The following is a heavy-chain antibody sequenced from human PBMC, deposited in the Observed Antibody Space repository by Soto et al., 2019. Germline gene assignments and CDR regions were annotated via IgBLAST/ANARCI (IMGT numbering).Heavy chain of an antibody. CDR3: ARASYYDFWSGYALGWWFDP. V-gene: IGHV4-59*01. D-gene: IGHD3-3*01. J-gene: IGHJ5*02. Sequence: SETLSLTCTVSGGSISSYYWSWIRQPPGKGLEWIGYIYYSGSTNYNPSLKSRVTISVDTSKNQFSLKLSSVTAADTAVYYCARASYYDFWSGYALGWWFDPWGQGAPVIVSS. CDR2: IYYSGST. CDR1: GGSISSYY.